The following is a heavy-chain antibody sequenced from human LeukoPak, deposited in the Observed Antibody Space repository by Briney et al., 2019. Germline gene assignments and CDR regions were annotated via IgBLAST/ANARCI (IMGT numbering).Heavy chain of an antibody. CDR1: GGSLSSANYY. J-gene: IGHJ5*02. CDR2: ISPTGTT. V-gene: IGHV4-61*02. Sequence: PSETLSLTCTVSGGSLSSANYYWTWIRQPAGKGLEWIGRISPTGTTNYNPSLKSRLTISLDTSKNQFSLKLNSVTAADTAVYYCARAVQLPHSRFDPWGRGTLVTVSS. CDR3: ARAVQLPHSRFDP. D-gene: IGHD5-24*01.